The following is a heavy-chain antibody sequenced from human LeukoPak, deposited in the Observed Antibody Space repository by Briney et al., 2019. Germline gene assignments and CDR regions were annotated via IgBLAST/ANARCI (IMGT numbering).Heavy chain of an antibody. D-gene: IGHD2-15*01. V-gene: IGHV1-2*02. CDR3: ARGGRYCSGGTCYFDY. J-gene: IGHJ4*02. CDR2: INPNSGVT. CDR1: GYTFTDYY. Sequence: ASVKVSCKASGYTFTDYYMHWVRQAPGQGLEWMGWINPNSGVTNYARNFQGRVTMTRDTSISTAYMELSRLRSDDTAVYYCARGGRYCSGGTCYFDYWGQGTLVTVSS.